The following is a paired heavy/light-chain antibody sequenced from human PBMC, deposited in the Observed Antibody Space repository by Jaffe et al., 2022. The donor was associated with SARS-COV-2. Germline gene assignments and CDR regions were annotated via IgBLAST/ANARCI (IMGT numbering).Light chain of an antibody. V-gene: IGLV2-14*01. J-gene: IGLJ2*01. CDR1: SSDVGGYTY. CDR2: EVS. CDR3: SSYTSTNALVL. Sequence: QSALTQPASVSGSPGQSITISCTGTSSDVGGYTYVSWYQQHPGKAPKLMIYEVSHRPSGVPDRFSGSKSGNTASLTISGLQAEDEADYYCSSYTSTNALVLFGGGTKLIVL.
Heavy chain of an antibody. CDR1: GGTFSSNA. Sequence: QVHLVQSGAEVKKPGSSVKVSCKTSGGTFSSNAISWVRQAPGQGLEWMGGIVPSFGTANYAQKFQDRVTITADESTSTAYMELSSLRSEDTAIYFCARAGGKYTYGYVWYFDYWGQGTLVTVSS. CDR3: ARAGGKYTYGYVWYFDY. V-gene: IGHV1-69*01. CDR2: IVPSFGTA. J-gene: IGHJ4*02. D-gene: IGHD5-18*01.